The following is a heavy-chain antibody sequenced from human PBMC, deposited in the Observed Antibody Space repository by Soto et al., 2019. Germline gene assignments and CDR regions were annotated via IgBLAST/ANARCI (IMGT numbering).Heavy chain of an antibody. CDR3: AKGRGLLIAVAGIVDY. J-gene: IGHJ4*02. V-gene: IGHV3-23*01. D-gene: IGHD6-19*01. Sequence: GGSLRLSCAASGFTFSSYAMSWVRQAPGKGLEWVSAISGSGGSTYYANSVKGRFTISRDNSKNTLYLQMNSLRAEDTAVYYCAKGRGLLIAVAGIVDYWGQGTLVTVSS. CDR2: ISGSGGST. CDR1: GFTFSSYA.